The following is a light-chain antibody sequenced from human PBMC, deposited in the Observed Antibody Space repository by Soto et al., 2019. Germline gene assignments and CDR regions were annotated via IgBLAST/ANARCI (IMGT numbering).Light chain of an antibody. V-gene: IGKV1-39*01. J-gene: IGKJ5*01. CDR1: QSISSY. Sequence: DIQMTQSPSSLSASVGDRVTITCRASQSISSYLNWYQQKPGKAPKLLIYGASSLQSGVPSRFSGSGSGTDFTLTISSLQPEDVATYYCQQSYSSLGITFGQGTRLEIK. CDR3: QQSYSSLGIT. CDR2: GAS.